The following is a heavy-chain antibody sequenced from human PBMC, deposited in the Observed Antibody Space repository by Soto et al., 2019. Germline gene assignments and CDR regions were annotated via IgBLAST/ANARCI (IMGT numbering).Heavy chain of an antibody. CDR3: ARDGWGSNWYFDL. Sequence: GGSLRLSCAASGFTFSSYWMYWVRQAPGKGLVWVSRIKTDGSITSYADSVKGRFTVSRDNARDMLYLQMNSLRAEDTAVYYCARDGWGSNWYFDLWGRGTLVTVSS. V-gene: IGHV3-74*01. D-gene: IGHD3-16*01. J-gene: IGHJ2*01. CDR2: IKTDGSIT. CDR1: GFTFSSYW.